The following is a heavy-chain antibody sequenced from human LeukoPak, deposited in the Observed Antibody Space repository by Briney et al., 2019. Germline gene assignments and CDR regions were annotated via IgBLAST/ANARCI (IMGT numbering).Heavy chain of an antibody. V-gene: IGHV3-30-3*01. CDR2: ISYDGGEK. CDR1: GFTLSSYS. Sequence: GRSLRLSCAASGFTLSSYSMHWVRQAPGKGLEWVAVISYDGGEKYYADSVRGRFTISRDNSKNTMYLQMNSLRAEDTAVYYCAKEYDSGGYGANFDYWGQGTLVTVSS. D-gene: IGHD3-10*01. CDR3: AKEYDSGGYGANFDY. J-gene: IGHJ4*02.